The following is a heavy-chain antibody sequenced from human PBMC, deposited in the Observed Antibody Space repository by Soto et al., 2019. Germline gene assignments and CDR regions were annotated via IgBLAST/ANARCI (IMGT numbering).Heavy chain of an antibody. CDR2: FDPEDGET. J-gene: IGHJ4*02. Sequence: GASVKVSCKVSGHTLTELSMHWVRQAPGKGLEWMGGFDPEDGETIYAQKFQGRVTMTEDTSTDTAYMELSSLRSEDTAVYYCATAYCSSTSCYWGFDYWGQGTLVTVSS. CDR1: GHTLTELS. CDR3: ATAYCSSTSCYWGFDY. D-gene: IGHD2-2*01. V-gene: IGHV1-24*01.